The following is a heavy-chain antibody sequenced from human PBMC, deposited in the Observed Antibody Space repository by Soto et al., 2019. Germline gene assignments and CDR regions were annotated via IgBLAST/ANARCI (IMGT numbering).Heavy chain of an antibody. V-gene: IGHV1-69*02. CDR2: IIPILGIA. CDR3: ARGRDGNYYYYGMDV. Sequence: SVKVSCKASGGTFSSYTISWVRQAPGQGLEWMGRIIPILGIANYAQKFQGRVTITADKSTSTAYMELSSLRSEDTAVYYCARGRDGNYYYYGMDVWGQGTTVTVSS. J-gene: IGHJ6*02. D-gene: IGHD1-1*01. CDR1: GGTFSSYT.